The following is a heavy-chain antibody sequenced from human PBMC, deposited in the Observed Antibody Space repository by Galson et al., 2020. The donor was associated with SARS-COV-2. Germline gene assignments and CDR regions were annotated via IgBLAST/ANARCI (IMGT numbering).Heavy chain of an antibody. V-gene: IGHV4-39*01. D-gene: IGHD3-16*01. J-gene: IGHJ5*01. CDR3: ARLPPYRNWGTYNSWFDS. CDR1: GDSISSITYY. CDR2: ADYRGNT. Sequence: SETMSLTCTVSGDSISSITYYWGWIRQPPGKGLEWIGSADYRGNTYFNPSLKSRVTISVDISKNIFSVKLTSVTAADTAVYYCARLPPYRNWGTYNSWFDSWGQGTLVTVAS.